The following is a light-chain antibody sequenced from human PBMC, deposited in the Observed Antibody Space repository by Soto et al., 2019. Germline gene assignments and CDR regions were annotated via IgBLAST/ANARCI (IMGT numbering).Light chain of an antibody. CDR1: QSIRSW. V-gene: IGKV1-5*01. CDR3: QQSYSTPWT. J-gene: IGKJ1*01. Sequence: DIQMTQYTSTLPASVGDRVTVTCRASQSIRSWLAWYQEKPGKAPKLLIYDASNLETGVPSRFSGSGSGTEFTLTISSLQPDDVATYYCQQSYSTPWTFGQGTKVDIK. CDR2: DAS.